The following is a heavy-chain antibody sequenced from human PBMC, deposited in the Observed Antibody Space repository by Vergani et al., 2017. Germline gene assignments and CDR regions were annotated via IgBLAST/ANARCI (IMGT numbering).Heavy chain of an antibody. Sequence: VQLVESGGGLVQPGGSLRLSCAASGFTFSSYAMSWVRQAPGKGLEWVSAISGSGGSTYYADSVKGRFTISRDNSKNTLYLQMNSLRAEDTAVYYCAKDSRYGYCSSTSCPFDYWGQGTLVTVSS. CDR2: ISGSGGST. D-gene: IGHD2-2*03. V-gene: IGHV3-23*04. CDR3: AKDSRYGYCSSTSCPFDY. CDR1: GFTFSSYA. J-gene: IGHJ4*02.